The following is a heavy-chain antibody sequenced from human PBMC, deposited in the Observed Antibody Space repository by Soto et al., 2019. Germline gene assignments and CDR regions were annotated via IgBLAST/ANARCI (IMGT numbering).Heavy chain of an antibody. CDR1: GFTFSSYA. Sequence: GGSLRLSCAASGFTFSSYAMHWVRQAPGKGLEWVAVISYDGGNKYYADSVKGRFTISRDNSKNTLYLQMNSLRAEDTAVYYCARDHRFYCSSTSCYTLDYWGQGTLVTVSS. D-gene: IGHD2-2*02. CDR3: ARDHRFYCSSTSCYTLDY. J-gene: IGHJ4*02. V-gene: IGHV3-30-3*01. CDR2: ISYDGGNK.